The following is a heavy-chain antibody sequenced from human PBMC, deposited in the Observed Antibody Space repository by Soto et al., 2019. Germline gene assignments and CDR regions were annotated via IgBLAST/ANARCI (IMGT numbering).Heavy chain of an antibody. CDR2: INSDGSST. V-gene: IGHV3-74*01. D-gene: IGHD3-10*01. J-gene: IGHJ6*03. CDR1: GFTFSSYW. Sequence: EVQLVESGGGLVQPGGSLRLSCAASGFTFSSYWMHWVRQAPGKGLVWVSRINSDGSSTSYADSVKGRFTISRDNAKNTLYLQMNSLRAEDTAVYYCARVGRVLLWFGELGLRVSYYYYMDVWGKETTVTVSS. CDR3: ARVGRVLLWFGELGLRVSYYYYMDV.